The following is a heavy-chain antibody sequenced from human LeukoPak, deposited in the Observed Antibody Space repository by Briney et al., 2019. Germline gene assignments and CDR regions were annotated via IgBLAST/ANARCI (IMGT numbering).Heavy chain of an antibody. V-gene: IGHV3-23*01. CDR2: ISGSGGST. CDR3: AKSIFLYDYVWGSYRYTRFDY. J-gene: IGHJ4*02. Sequence: GVSLRLSCAASGFTFSIYAMSWVRQAPGKGLEWVSAISGSGGSTYYADFVKGQFTISRDNSKNTLYLQMNSLRAEDTAVYYCAKSIFLYDYVWGSYRYTRFDYWGQGTLVTVSS. CDR1: GFTFSIYA. D-gene: IGHD3-16*02.